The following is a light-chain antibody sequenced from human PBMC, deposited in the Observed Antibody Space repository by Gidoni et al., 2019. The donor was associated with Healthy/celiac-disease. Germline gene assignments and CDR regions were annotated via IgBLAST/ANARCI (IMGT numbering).Light chain of an antibody. CDR1: QGIRND. J-gene: IGKJ1*01. Sequence: AIQMTQSPSSLSASVGDRVTITCRASQGIRNDLGWYQQKPGKDPKLLIYSASSLQSGVPSSCSGSVSGTDFTLTISSLQPEDFATYYCLQDYNYPWTFGQETKVEIK. CDR3: LQDYNYPWT. CDR2: SAS. V-gene: IGKV1-6*01.